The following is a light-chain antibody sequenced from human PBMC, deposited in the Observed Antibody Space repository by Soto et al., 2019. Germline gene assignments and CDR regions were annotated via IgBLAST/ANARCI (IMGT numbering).Light chain of an antibody. J-gene: IGLJ1*01. Sequence: QSVLTQPPSASGSPGQSVTISCTGTSNDVGDYNYVSWYQQHPGKAPKLMIYEVSKRPSGVPGRFSGSKSGNTASLTVSGLQAEDEADYYCSSYAGSSTIYVFGTGTKVTV. CDR1: SNDVGDYNY. CDR3: SSYAGSSTIYV. CDR2: EVS. V-gene: IGLV2-8*01.